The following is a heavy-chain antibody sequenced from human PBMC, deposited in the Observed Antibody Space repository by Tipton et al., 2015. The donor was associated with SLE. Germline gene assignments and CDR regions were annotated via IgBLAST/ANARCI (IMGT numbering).Heavy chain of an antibody. D-gene: IGHD1-26*01. CDR1: GGSISSSSYY. Sequence: TLSLTCTVSGGSISSSSYYWGWSRQPPGKGLEWIGSIYYSGSTYYNPSPQSRVTISVDTSKNQFSLKLSSVTAADTAVYYCASSSGDRIYYFDYWGQGTLVTVSS. V-gene: IGHV4-39*07. J-gene: IGHJ4*02. CDR3: ASSSGDRIYYFDY. CDR2: IYYSGST.